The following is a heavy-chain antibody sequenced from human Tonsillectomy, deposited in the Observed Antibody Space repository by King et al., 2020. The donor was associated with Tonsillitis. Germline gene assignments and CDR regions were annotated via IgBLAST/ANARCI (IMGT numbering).Heavy chain of an antibody. D-gene: IGHD3-22*01. Sequence: VQLQESGPGLVKPSETLSLTCTVSGGSISSYYLSWIRQPPGKGLEWIGYIYYSGSTNYNPSLKSRVTISVDTSKNQFSLKLSSVTAADTAVYYCARIKYYYDSSGYYYASFDYWGQGTLVTVSS. J-gene: IGHJ4*02. CDR1: GGSISSYY. CDR2: IYYSGST. V-gene: IGHV4-59*01. CDR3: ARIKYYYDSSGYYYASFDY.